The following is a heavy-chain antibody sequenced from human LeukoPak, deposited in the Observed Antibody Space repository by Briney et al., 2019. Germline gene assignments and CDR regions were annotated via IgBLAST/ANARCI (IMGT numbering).Heavy chain of an antibody. CDR3: ARDTNYLSGGVLGY. Sequence: GRSLRPSCAASGFTFSSYGMHWGRQAPGKGLEWVAVIWYDGSNKYYTDSVKGRFTISRDNSKNTLYLQMNSLRAEDTAVYYCARDTNYLSGGVLGYWGQAMIGAVSS. CDR2: IWYDGSNK. J-gene: IGHJ4*01. V-gene: IGHV3-33*01. CDR1: GFTFSSYG. D-gene: IGHD5-24*01.